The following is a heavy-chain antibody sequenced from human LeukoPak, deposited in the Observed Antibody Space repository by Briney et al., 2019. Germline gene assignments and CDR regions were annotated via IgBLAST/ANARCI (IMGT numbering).Heavy chain of an antibody. CDR1: GGSISSSSSY. Sequence: SETLSLTCTVSGGSISSSSSYWGWIRQPPGKGLEWIGSFYYSGSTYYNPSLKSRVTISVDTSKNQFSLKLSSVTAADTAVYYCARQPVETIAGTFDYWGQGTLVTVSS. D-gene: IGHD4-23*01. CDR2: FYYSGST. CDR3: ARQPVETIAGTFDY. V-gene: IGHV4-39*01. J-gene: IGHJ4*02.